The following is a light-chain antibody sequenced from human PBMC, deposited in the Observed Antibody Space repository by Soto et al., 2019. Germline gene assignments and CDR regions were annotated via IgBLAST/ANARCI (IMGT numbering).Light chain of an antibody. CDR3: QSYDSSLSAVV. CDR1: SSNIGAGYD. CDR2: QNN. J-gene: IGLJ2*01. Sequence: QSVLTQPPSVYGAPGQRVSISCTGSSSNIGAGYDVHWYEHLPGTAPKLLIYQNNNRPSGVPDRFSGSKSGTSASLDITGLQAEDEADYYCQSYDSSLSAVVFGGGTKVTVL. V-gene: IGLV1-40*01.